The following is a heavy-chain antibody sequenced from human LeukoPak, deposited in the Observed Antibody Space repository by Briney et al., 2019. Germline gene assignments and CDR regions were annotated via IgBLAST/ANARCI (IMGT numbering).Heavy chain of an antibody. Sequence: PGRSLRLSCAASGFTFSSYGMHWVRQAPGKGLEWVAVIWYDGSNKYYADSVKGRFTISRDNSKNTLYLQMNSLRAEDTAVYYCATSIVGLTCDEHFQHWGQGTLVTVSS. CDR2: IWYDGSNK. J-gene: IGHJ1*01. V-gene: IGHV3-33*01. D-gene: IGHD1-26*01. CDR3: ATSIVGLTCDEHFQH. CDR1: GFTFSSYG.